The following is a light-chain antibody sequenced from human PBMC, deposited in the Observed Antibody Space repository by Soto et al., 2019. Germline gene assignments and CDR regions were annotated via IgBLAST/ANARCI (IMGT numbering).Light chain of an antibody. J-gene: IGKJ5*01. CDR1: QGISSW. V-gene: IGKV1-33*01. CDR2: DAS. CDR3: QQYDNVPIT. Sequence: DSQMTQSPSSLAASVGDRVTITGRPSQGISSWLAWYQQKRGKAPKTXIYDASNLATGVPSRFSGSGAGTDCTCTITSLQPQDIATHYCQQYDNVPITFGQGTRLEIK.